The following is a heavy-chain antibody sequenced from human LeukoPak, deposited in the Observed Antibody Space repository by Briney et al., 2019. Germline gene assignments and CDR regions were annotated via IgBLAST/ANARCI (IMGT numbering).Heavy chain of an antibody. Sequence: SETLSLTCTVSGGSISSSSYYWGWIRQPPGKGLEWIGSIYYSGSTYYNPSLKSRVTISVDTSKNQFSLKLSSVTAADTAVYYCASLWGIGGVYYYDSSGHWGQGTLVTVSS. D-gene: IGHD3-22*01. CDR1: GGSISSSSYY. CDR2: IYYSGST. J-gene: IGHJ4*02. V-gene: IGHV4-39*07. CDR3: ASLWGIGGVYYYDSSGH.